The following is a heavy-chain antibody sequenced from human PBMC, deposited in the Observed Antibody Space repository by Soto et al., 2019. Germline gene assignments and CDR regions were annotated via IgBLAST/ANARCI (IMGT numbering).Heavy chain of an antibody. CDR3: AKDHSSGWYGFYYFDY. J-gene: IGHJ4*02. Sequence: LRLSCAASGFTFSSYAMSWVRQAPGKGLEWVSAISGSGGSTYYADSVKGRFTISRDNSKNTLYLQMNSLRAEDTAVYYCAKDHSSGWYGFYYFDYWGQGTLVTVSS. D-gene: IGHD6-19*01. CDR1: GFTFSSYA. CDR2: ISGSGGST. V-gene: IGHV3-23*01.